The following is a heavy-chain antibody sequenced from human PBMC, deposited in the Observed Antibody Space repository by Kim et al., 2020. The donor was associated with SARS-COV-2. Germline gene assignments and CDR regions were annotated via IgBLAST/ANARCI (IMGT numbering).Heavy chain of an antibody. CDR3: ARDCSSGGCYYDY. V-gene: IGHV1-18*01. Sequence: AKKVQGRVTMTTDTSTSTASMELRSLRSDDTAVYYCARDCSSGGCYYDYWGQGTLVTVSS. D-gene: IGHD2-15*01. J-gene: IGHJ4*02.